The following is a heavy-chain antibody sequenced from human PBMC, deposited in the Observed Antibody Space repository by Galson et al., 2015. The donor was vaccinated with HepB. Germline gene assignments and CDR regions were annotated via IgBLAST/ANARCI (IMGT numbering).Heavy chain of an antibody. CDR3: ARGGSKPNFYYYYYGMDV. J-gene: IGHJ6*02. V-gene: IGHV1-3*01. Sequence: SVKVPCKASGYTFTSYAMHWVRQAPGQRLEWMGWINAGNGNTKYSQKFQGRVTITRDTSASTAYMELSSLRSEDTAVYYCARGGSKPNFYYYYYGMDVWGQGTTVTVSS. CDR2: INAGNGNT. CDR1: GYTFTSYA. D-gene: IGHD3-10*01.